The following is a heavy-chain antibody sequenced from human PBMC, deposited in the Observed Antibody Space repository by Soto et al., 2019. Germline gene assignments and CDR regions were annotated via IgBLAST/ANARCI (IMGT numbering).Heavy chain of an antibody. J-gene: IGHJ4*03. D-gene: IGHD2-8*01. V-gene: IGHV3-30*18. CDR3: AKDYGRVCEY. CDR1: GFTFSSYG. CDR2: ISYDGSNK. Sequence: PGGSLRLSCAASGFTFSSYGMHWVRQAPGKGLEWVAVISYDGSNKYYADSVKGRFTISRDNSKNTLYLQMNSLRAEETAVYYCAKDYGRVCEYWGQRTLVIPSS.